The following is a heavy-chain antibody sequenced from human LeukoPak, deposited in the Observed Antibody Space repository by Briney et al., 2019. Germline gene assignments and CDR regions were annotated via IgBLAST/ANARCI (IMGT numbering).Heavy chain of an antibody. Sequence: ASVKVSCKASGYTFTSYDINWVRQATGQGLEWMGWMNPNSGNTGYAQKFQGRVTITRNTSISTAYMELSSLRSEDTAVYYCARGAGGDFWSGYYSKAFDIWGQGTMVAVSS. V-gene: IGHV1-8*03. CDR3: ARGAGGDFWSGYYSKAFDI. D-gene: IGHD3-3*01. CDR1: GYTFTSYD. J-gene: IGHJ3*02. CDR2: MNPNSGNT.